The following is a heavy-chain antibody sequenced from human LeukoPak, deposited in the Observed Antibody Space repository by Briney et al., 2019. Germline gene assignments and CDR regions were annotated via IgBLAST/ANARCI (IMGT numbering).Heavy chain of an antibody. Sequence: SETLSLTCTVSGGSISSSSYYWAWIRQPPGQGLEWFGSIYYSGSTYYNPSLNSRVTMSVDTSKNQFSLKLSSVTAADTAVYYCARHWGSGRYFLDSWGQGTLVTVSS. CDR3: ARHWGSGRYFLDS. D-gene: IGHD6-19*01. V-gene: IGHV4-39*01. CDR1: GGSISSSSYY. J-gene: IGHJ4*02. CDR2: IYYSGST.